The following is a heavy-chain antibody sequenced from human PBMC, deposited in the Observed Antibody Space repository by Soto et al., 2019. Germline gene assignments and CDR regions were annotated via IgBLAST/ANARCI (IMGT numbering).Heavy chain of an antibody. CDR2: IYYSGST. CDR1: GGSISSSSYY. V-gene: IGHV4-39*01. J-gene: IGHJ4*02. CDR3: ASPDSYDSSGYYY. D-gene: IGHD3-22*01. Sequence: QLQLQESGPGLVNPSETLSLTCTVSGGSISSSSYYWGWIRQPPGKGLEWIGSIYYSGSTYYNPSLKSRVTVSVDTSKNQFSVKLSSVTAADTAVYYCASPDSYDSSGYYYWGQGTLVTVSS.